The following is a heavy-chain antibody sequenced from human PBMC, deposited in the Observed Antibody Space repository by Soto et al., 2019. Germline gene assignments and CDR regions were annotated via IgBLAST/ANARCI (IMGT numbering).Heavy chain of an antibody. D-gene: IGHD1-26*01. CDR3: TRDPYGGSRYYFDS. CDR2: IWYDGSNK. V-gene: IGHV3-33*01. CDR1: GFTFTNYG. Sequence: QVRLVESGGGVVQPGRSLRLSCAASGFTFTNYGMHWVRQAPGKGLEWVAVIWYDGSNKYYADSVKGRFTNSKGNSQNTLYLQMNNLRAEDTAMYYCTRDPYGGSRYYFDSWGQGTLVTVSS. J-gene: IGHJ4*02.